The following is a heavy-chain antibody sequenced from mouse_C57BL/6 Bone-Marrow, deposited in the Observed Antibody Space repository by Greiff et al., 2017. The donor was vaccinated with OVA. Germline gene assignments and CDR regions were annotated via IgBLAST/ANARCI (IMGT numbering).Heavy chain of an antibody. CDR1: GFNIKNTY. J-gene: IGHJ1*03. V-gene: IGHV14-3*01. D-gene: IGHD1-1*01. Sequence: VQLQQSVAELVRPGASVKLSCTASGFNIKNTYMHWVKQRPERGLEWIGRIDPANGNTKYAPKFQGKATITADTSSNTAYLQRSSLTSEDTAIYYCAREVDYGSSYWYFDVWGTGTTVTVSS. CDR2: IDPANGNT. CDR3: AREVDYGSSYWYFDV.